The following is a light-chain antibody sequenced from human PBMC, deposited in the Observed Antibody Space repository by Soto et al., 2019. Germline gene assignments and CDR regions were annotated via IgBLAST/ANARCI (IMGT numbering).Light chain of an antibody. CDR2: DVS. V-gene: IGLV2-11*01. Sequence: QSVLTQPRSVSGSPGQSVTISCTGSSSDVGGYDFVSWYQQHPGKAPKLMISDVSERPSGVPDRFSGSKSANTASLTISGLQAEDEADYYCSSYTSSSTLVVFGGGTKLTVL. J-gene: IGLJ2*01. CDR1: SSDVGGYDF. CDR3: SSYTSSSTLVV.